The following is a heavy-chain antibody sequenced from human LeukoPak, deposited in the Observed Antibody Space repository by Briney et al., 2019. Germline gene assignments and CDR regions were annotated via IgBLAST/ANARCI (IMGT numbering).Heavy chain of an antibody. CDR3: ARVIVVVPAAQIDAFDI. D-gene: IGHD2-2*01. CDR2: NPNSGGT. V-gene: IGHV1-2*02. J-gene: IGHJ3*02. Sequence: NPNSGGTNYAQKFQGRVTMTRDTSISTAYMELSRLRSDDTAVYYCARVIVVVPAAQIDAFDIWGQGTMVTVSS.